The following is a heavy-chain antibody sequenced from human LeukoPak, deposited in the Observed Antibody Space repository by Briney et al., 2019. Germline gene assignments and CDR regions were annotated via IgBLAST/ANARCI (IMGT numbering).Heavy chain of an antibody. CDR1: GGTLSSQA. D-gene: IGHD5-18*01. CDR3: ARVNTRGYSYGWIDY. V-gene: IGHV1-69*05. CDR2: IIPIFGTA. J-gene: IGHJ4*02. Sequence: SVKVSCKASGGTLSSQAITWVRQAPGQGLEWMGRIIPIFGTANYAQKFQGRVTITTDESTSTAYMELSSLRSEDTAVYYCARVNTRGYSYGWIDYWGQGTLVTVSS.